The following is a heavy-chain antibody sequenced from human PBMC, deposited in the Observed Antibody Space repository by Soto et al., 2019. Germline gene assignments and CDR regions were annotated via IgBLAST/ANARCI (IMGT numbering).Heavy chain of an antibody. CDR3: AATVGHYFGLDV. D-gene: IGHD1-1*01. CDR1: DNTFTYYV. Sequence: QAQLVQSGSEVKRPGASVKVSCRCSDNTFTYYVINWVRQAPGQGLEWLGWISGYNANKKDDQKCQDRVTMTADTSTRTAYLEVRSLTSDDSGIYFCAATVGHYFGLDVWGQGTTVTVSS. J-gene: IGHJ6*02. CDR2: ISGYNANK. V-gene: IGHV1-18*01.